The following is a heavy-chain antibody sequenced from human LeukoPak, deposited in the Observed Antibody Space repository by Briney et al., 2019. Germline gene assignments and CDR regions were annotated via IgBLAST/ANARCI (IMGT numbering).Heavy chain of an antibody. CDR3: ARYIYSSGWCFDY. V-gene: IGHV3-7*01. Sequence: GGSLRLSCAASGFTFSSYWMSWVRQAPGKGLEWVANIKQDGSEKYYVDSVKGRFTISRDNAKNSLYLQMNSLRAEDTAVYYCARYIYSSGWCFDYRGQGTLVTVSS. CDR1: GFTFSSYW. D-gene: IGHD6-19*01. J-gene: IGHJ4*02. CDR2: IKQDGSEK.